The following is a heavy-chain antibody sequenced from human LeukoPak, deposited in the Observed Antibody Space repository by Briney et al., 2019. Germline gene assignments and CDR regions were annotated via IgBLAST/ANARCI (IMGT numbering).Heavy chain of an antibody. CDR2: ISSSSSYI. V-gene: IGHV3-21*01. D-gene: IGHD3-9*01. CDR3: AREADYDILTGYWDFDY. J-gene: IGHJ4*02. CDR1: GFTFSNYA. Sequence: GGSLRLSCAASGFTFSNYAMSWVRQAPGKGLEWVSSISSSSSYIYYADSVKGRFTISRDNAKNSLYLQMNSLRAEDTAVYYCAREADYDILTGYWDFDYWGQGTLVTVSS.